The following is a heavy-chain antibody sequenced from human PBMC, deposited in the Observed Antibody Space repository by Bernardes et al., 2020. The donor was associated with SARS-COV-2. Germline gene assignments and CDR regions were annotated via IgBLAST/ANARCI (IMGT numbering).Heavy chain of an antibody. CDR1: GFIFTTYS. CDR2: ISSGGDTI. J-gene: IGHJ4*02. D-gene: IGHD2-15*01. Sequence: SLRLSCVGSGFIFTTYSMSWVRQAPGKGLESLLFISSGGDTIHDADSVRGRFTVSRDDAKNSVYLQMNSLRAEDTAVYYCARGWRENSFDYWGQGALVTVSS. CDR3: ARGWRENSFDY. V-gene: IGHV3-48*01.